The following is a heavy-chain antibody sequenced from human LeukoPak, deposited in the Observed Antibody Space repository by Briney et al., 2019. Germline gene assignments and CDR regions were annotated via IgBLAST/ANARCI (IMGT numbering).Heavy chain of an antibody. Sequence: GGSLRLSCAASGFTFSTYTMSWVRQAPGKGLEWVSAINTGGGTSSADSVKGRFTISRDNSESALYLQMSSLRAEDTAVYYCARGLDSVTWGPFDIWGQGTVVTVSS. CDR1: GFTFSTYT. CDR3: ARGLDSVTWGPFDI. D-gene: IGHD2-2*03. CDR2: INTGGGT. J-gene: IGHJ3*02. V-gene: IGHV3-23*01.